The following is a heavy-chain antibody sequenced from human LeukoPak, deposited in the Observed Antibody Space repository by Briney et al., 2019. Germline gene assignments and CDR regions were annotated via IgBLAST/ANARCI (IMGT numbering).Heavy chain of an antibody. J-gene: IGHJ4*02. CDR2: INHSGST. CDR1: GGSFSGYY. Sequence: SETLSLTCAVYGGSFSGYYWSWIRQPPGKGLEWIGEINHSGSTNYNPSLKSRVTISVDTSKNQFSLKLSSMTAADTAVYYCARGKGKPAAIDYWGQGTLVTVSS. CDR3: ARGKGKPAAIDY. V-gene: IGHV4-34*01. D-gene: IGHD2-2*02.